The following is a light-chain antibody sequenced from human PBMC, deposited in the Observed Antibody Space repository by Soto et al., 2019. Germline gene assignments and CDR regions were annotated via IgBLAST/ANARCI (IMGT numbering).Light chain of an antibody. V-gene: IGLV2-8*01. CDR2: EVN. J-gene: IGLJ1*01. Sequence: QSALTQPPSASGSPGQSVAISCTGTSSDVGGYNYVSWYQQHPGKAPKIMIYEVNKRPSGVPDRFSGSKSGNTASLTVSGLQAEDEDDYYCSSYAGSSNVFGTRTKLTVL. CDR3: SSYAGSSNV. CDR1: SSDVGGYNY.